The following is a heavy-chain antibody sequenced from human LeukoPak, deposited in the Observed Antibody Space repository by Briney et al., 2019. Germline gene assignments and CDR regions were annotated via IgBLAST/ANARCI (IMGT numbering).Heavy chain of an antibody. CDR1: GFSFSSYW. Sequence: PGGSLRLSCAASGFSFSSYWMSWVRQAPGKGLERVANINQDGSEKFFVDSVRGRFAISRDNAKKSLYLQMNSLRVEDTAVYYCARDGSPFDFWGQGILDSVSS. CDR3: ARDGSPFDF. J-gene: IGHJ4*02. CDR2: INQDGSEK. V-gene: IGHV3-7*01. D-gene: IGHD6-25*01.